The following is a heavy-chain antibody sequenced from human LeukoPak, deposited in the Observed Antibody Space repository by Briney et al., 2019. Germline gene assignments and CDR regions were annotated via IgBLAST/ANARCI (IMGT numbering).Heavy chain of an antibody. J-gene: IGHJ4*02. Sequence: PGGSLRLSCAASGFTFDDYAMHWVRQAPGKGLEWVSGISWNSGSIGYADSVKGRFTISRDNAKNSLYLQMNSLRAEDMALYYCAKDNYDDSSGYIDYWGQGTLVTVSS. CDR2: ISWNSGSI. CDR1: GFTFDDYA. D-gene: IGHD3-22*01. CDR3: AKDNYDDSSGYIDY. V-gene: IGHV3-9*03.